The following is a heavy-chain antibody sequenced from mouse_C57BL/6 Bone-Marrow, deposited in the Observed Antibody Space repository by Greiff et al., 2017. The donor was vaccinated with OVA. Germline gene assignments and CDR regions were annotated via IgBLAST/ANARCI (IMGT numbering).Heavy chain of an antibody. CDR3: AKNHYYGPDY. D-gene: IGHD1-2*01. J-gene: IGHJ2*01. CDR1: GFSLTSYG. CDR2: IWSGGGT. Sequence: VQLQQSGPGLVQPSQSLSITCTVSGFSLTSYGVHWVRQPPGKGLEWLGVIWSGGGTDYNAAFISIMSISKDNSKSQVFFKMNSLQADDADIYYCAKNHYYGPDYWGQGTTRTVSS. V-gene: IGHV2-4*01.